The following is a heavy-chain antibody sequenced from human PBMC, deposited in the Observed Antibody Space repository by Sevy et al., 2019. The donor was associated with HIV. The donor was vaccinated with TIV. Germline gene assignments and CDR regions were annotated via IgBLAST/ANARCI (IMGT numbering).Heavy chain of an antibody. CDR3: ARDPLLYYYDSSGYPSGAFDI. CDR2: IYYSGST. D-gene: IGHD3-22*01. J-gene: IGHJ3*02. CDR1: GGSISSYY. Sequence: SETLSLTCTVSGGSISSYYWSWIRQPPGKGLEWIGYIYYSGSTKYNPSPKSRVTISVDTSKNQFSLKLSAVTAADTAVYYCARDPLLYYYDSSGYPSGAFDIWSQGTMVTVSS. V-gene: IGHV4-59*01.